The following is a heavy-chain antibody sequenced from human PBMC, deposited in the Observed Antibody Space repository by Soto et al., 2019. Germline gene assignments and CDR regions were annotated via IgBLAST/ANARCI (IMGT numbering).Heavy chain of an antibody. CDR3: AKIGYTNWYFDL. J-gene: IGHJ2*01. CDR1: GFTFSSYA. CDR2: ISYDGSNK. Sequence: QVQLVESGGGVVQPGRSLRLSCAASGFTFSSYAMHWVRQAPGKGLEWVAVISYDGSNKYYADSVKGRFTISRDNSKNTLYLQMNSLRAEDTAVYYCAKIGYTNWYFDLWGRGTLVTVSS. D-gene: IGHD6-25*01. V-gene: IGHV3-30*18.